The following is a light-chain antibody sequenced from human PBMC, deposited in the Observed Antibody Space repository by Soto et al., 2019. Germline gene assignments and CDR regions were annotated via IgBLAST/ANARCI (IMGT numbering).Light chain of an antibody. CDR3: SLYTSSSTFV. Sequence: VLTQPPSVSGSPGQSVTISCTGTSSDLGRYNRVSWYQQPPGTAPKLLIYEVRNRPSGVPDRFSGSKSANTASLTISGLQAEDEADYYCSLYTSSSTFVFGTGTKVTVL. V-gene: IGLV2-18*01. CDR2: EVR. J-gene: IGLJ1*01. CDR1: SSDLGRYNR.